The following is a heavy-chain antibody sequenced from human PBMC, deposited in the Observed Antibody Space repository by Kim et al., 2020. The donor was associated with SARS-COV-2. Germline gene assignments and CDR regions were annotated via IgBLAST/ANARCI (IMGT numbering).Heavy chain of an antibody. V-gene: IGHV3-74*01. J-gene: IGHJ4*02. Sequence: YADSVKGRFTISRDNAKDTLYLQMNSLRAEDTAVYYCSRHAYSSGWWYFDYWGQGTLVSVSS. D-gene: IGHD6-19*01. CDR3: SRHAYSSGWWYFDY.